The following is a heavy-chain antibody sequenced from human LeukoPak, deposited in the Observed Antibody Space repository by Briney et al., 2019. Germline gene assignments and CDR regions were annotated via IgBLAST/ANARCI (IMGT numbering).Heavy chain of an antibody. CDR3: ARFIASPGPDAFDI. CDR1: GFNPRNYW. V-gene: IGHV3-7*01. Sequence: GGSLRLSCAASGFNPRNYWMSWVRQAPGQRLEWLANIKQDGIETYYLDSVRGRFTISRDSARNSVYLQMNSLRADETAVYFCARFIASPGPDAFDIWGQGTLVTVSS. D-gene: IGHD6-13*01. J-gene: IGHJ3*02. CDR2: IKQDGIET.